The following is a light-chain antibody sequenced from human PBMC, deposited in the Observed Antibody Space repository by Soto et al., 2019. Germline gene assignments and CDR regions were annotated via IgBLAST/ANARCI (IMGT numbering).Light chain of an antibody. CDR2: DAS. J-gene: IGKJ4*01. CDR1: QDISNY. V-gene: IGKV1-33*01. Sequence: DIQMTQSPSSLSASVGDRVTITCQASQDISNYLNWYQQKPGKAPKLLIYDASKLETGVPSRFSGSGSGTDFTFTISSLQPEDIATYYCQQYDNLHLTFGGGTKVEIK. CDR3: QQYDNLHLT.